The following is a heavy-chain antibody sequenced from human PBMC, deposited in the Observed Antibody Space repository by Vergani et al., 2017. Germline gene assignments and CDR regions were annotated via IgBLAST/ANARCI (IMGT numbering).Heavy chain of an antibody. D-gene: IGHD2-15*01. CDR1: GFTFDDYA. CDR2: ISWNSGSI. J-gene: IGHJ4*02. V-gene: IGHV3-9*01. Sequence: EVQLVESGGGLVQPGRSLRLSCAASGFTFDDYAMHWVRQAPGKGLEWVSGISWNSGSIGYADSVKGRFTISRDNAKNSLYLQMNSLRAEDTAVYYCAKDLWVGAAPLGYWGQGTLVTVSS. CDR3: AKDLWVGAAPLGY.